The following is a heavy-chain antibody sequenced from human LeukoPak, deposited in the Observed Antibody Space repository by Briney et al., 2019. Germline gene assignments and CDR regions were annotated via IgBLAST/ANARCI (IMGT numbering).Heavy chain of an antibody. CDR1: GFTVSSNY. CDR3: ARAAGDGGWFLNPLDY. V-gene: IGHV3-53*01. J-gene: IGHJ4*02. Sequence: PGGSLRLSCAASGFTVSSNYMSWVRQAPGKGLEWVSVIYSGGSTYYADSVKGRFTISRDNSKNTLYLQMNSLRAEDTAVYYCARAAGDGGWFLNPLDYWGQGTLVTVSS. CDR2: IYSGGST. D-gene: IGHD6-19*01.